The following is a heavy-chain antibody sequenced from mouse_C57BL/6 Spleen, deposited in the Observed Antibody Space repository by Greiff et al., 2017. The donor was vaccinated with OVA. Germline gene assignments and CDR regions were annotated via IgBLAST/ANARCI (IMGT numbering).Heavy chain of an antibody. CDR3: ARGGEDGDY. CDR2: IYPGSGNT. V-gene: IGHV1-76*01. CDR1: GYTFTDYY. J-gene: IGHJ2*01. Sequence: VQLQQSGAELVRPGASVKLSCKASGYTFTDYYINWVKQRPGQGLEWIARIYPGSGNTYYNEKFTGKATLTAEKSSSTAYMQLSSLTSEDSAVYICARGGEDGDYWGQGTTLTVSS.